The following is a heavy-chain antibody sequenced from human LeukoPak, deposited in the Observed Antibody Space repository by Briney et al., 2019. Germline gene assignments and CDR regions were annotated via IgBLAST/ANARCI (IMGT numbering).Heavy chain of an antibody. Sequence: GGSPRLSCAASGFTFSDYYMSWIRQAPGKGLEWVSYISSSSTYTNYADSVKGRFTISRDNAKNSLYLQMNSLRAEDTAVYYCARGGYSGYDYGARVDYWGQGTLVTVSS. CDR3: ARGGYSGYDYGARVDY. D-gene: IGHD5-12*01. CDR1: GFTFSDYY. V-gene: IGHV3-11*06. CDR2: ISSSSTYT. J-gene: IGHJ4*02.